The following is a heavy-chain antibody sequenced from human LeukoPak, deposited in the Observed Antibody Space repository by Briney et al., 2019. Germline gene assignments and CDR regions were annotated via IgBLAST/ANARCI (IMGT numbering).Heavy chain of an antibody. CDR3: ARGDCYGSCSSYNHFDY. J-gene: IGHJ4*02. D-gene: IGHD3-10*01. Sequence: GGSLRLSCAASGFTFRSYGMHWVRQAPGKGLEYVAAISSNGGSTDYANSVKGRFTISRDNSKNTLYLQMGSLRAEDMAAYYCARGDCYGSCSSYNHFDYWGQGTLVTVSS. CDR2: ISSNGGST. V-gene: IGHV3-64*01. CDR1: GFTFRSYG.